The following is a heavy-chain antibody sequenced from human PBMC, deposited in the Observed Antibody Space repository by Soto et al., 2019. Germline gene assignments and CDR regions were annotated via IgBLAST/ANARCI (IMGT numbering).Heavy chain of an antibody. D-gene: IGHD3-3*02. CDR2: ISSSSSTI. Sequence: GESLKISCAASGFTFSSYSMNWVRQAPGKGLEWVSYISSSSSTIYYADSVKGRFTISRDNAKNSLYLQMNSLRAEDTAVYYCARDISISNYWGQGTLVTVSS. CDR1: GFTFSSYS. V-gene: IGHV3-48*01. J-gene: IGHJ4*02. CDR3: ARDISISNY.